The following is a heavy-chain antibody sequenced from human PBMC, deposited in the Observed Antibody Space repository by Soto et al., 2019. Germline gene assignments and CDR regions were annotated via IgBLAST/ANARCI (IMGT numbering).Heavy chain of an antibody. J-gene: IGHJ4*02. CDR3: ARGSGWADFDF. D-gene: IGHD1-26*01. Sequence: QVQLQESGPGLVKPSQTLSLTCSVSGGSISGGVYYWSWIRQHPGKGLEWIGYIYYSGSTYYNPSLKRRLTISVDTSKSHCSLKLSSVTAADTAVYYCARGSGWADFDFWGQGTLVTVSS. CDR2: IYYSGST. V-gene: IGHV4-31*03. CDR1: GGSISGGVYY.